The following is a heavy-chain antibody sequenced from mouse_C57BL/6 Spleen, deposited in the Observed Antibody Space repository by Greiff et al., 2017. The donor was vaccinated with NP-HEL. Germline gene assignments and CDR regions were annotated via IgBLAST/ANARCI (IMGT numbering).Heavy chain of an antibody. CDR1: GFSLTSYG. CDR3: ASPWVEGYAMDY. CDR2: IWSGGST. V-gene: IGHV2-2*01. J-gene: IGHJ4*01. Sequence: VKLVESGPGLVQPSQSLSITCTVSGFSLTSYGVHWVRQSPGKGLEWLGVIWSGGSTDYNAAFISRLSISKDNSKSQVFFKMNSLQADDTAIYYCASPWVEGYAMDYWGQGTSVTVSS. D-gene: IGHD4-1*01.